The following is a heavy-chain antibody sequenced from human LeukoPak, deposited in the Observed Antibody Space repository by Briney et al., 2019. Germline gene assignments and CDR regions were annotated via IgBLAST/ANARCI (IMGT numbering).Heavy chain of an antibody. V-gene: IGHV4-59*08. Sequence: SETLSLTCTVSGGSISSYYWSWIRQPAGKGLEWIGYIYYSGSTNYNPSLKSRVTISVDTSKNQFSLKLSSVTAADTAVYYCARGSPVTFNYYFDYWGQGTLVTVSS. CDR2: IYYSGST. D-gene: IGHD4-17*01. CDR3: ARGSPVTFNYYFDY. J-gene: IGHJ4*02. CDR1: GGSISSYY.